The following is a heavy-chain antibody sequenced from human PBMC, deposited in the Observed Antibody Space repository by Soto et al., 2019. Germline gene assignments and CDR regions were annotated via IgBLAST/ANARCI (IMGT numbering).Heavy chain of an antibody. J-gene: IGHJ4*02. CDR3: ARGGYDFYYVAY. Sequence: QVQLQESGPGLVKPSQTLSLTCTVSGGSISSGGYYWSWIRQHPGKGLEWIGYIYYSGSTYYNPSLKSRVTISVDTSKKQFSLKLSSVTAADTAFYYCARGGYDFYYVAYWGQGTLVTVSS. D-gene: IGHD3-3*01. CDR2: IYYSGST. CDR1: GGSISSGGYY. V-gene: IGHV4-31*03.